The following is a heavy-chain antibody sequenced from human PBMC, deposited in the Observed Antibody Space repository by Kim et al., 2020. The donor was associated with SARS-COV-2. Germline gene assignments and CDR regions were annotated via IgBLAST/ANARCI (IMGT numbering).Heavy chain of an antibody. CDR2: INHSGST. CDR3: ARGGIAVAAKLGSFDY. CDR1: GGSFSGYY. J-gene: IGHJ4*02. D-gene: IGHD6-19*01. Sequence: SETLSLTCAVYGGSFSGYYWSWIRQPPGKGLEWIGEINHSGSTNYNPSLKSRVTISVDTSKNQFSLKLSSVTAADTAVYYCARGGIAVAAKLGSFDYWGQGTLVTVSS. V-gene: IGHV4-34*01.